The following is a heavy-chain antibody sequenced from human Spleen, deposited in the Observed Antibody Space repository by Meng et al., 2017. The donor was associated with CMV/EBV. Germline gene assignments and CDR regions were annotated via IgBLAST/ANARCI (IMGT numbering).Heavy chain of an antibody. Sequence: CDVSGGSISSTNWWSWVRQPPGKGLEWIGEIYHSGSANYNPSLKSRVTISVDKSKNQFSLKLSSVTAADTAIYYCARGSESTGWYGAYWGQGTLVTVSS. D-gene: IGHD6-19*01. J-gene: IGHJ4*02. CDR3: ARGSESTGWYGAY. CDR1: GGSISSTNW. CDR2: IYHSGSA. V-gene: IGHV4-4*02.